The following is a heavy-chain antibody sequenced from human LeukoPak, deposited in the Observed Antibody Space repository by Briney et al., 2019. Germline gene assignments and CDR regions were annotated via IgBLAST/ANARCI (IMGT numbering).Heavy chain of an antibody. V-gene: IGHV4-4*02. CDR1: GGSINSSNW. Sequence: PSGTLSLTCTIFGGSINSSNWWNWVRQSPGKGLEWIGEIFRSGETNYNSSLESRLTISVDRTKNQFSLRLNSVTAADTAVYYCAREREGPYGYLDYWGQGILVTVSS. J-gene: IGHJ4*02. CDR3: AREREGPYGYLDY. D-gene: IGHD4-17*01. CDR2: IFRSGET.